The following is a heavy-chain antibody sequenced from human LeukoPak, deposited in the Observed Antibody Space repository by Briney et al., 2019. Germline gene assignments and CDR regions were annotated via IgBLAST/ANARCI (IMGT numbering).Heavy chain of an antibody. J-gene: IGHJ4*02. V-gene: IGHV3-74*01. D-gene: IGHD6-13*01. Sequence: GGSLRLSCAASGFTFSSYWMHWVRQAPGKGLVWVSRINPDGSSTTYADSVKGRFTMSRDNAANMLYLQMNSLRADDTAVYYCVRGIAGVANDHWGQGTLVTVSS. CDR1: GFTFSSYW. CDR3: VRGIAGVANDH. CDR2: INPDGSST.